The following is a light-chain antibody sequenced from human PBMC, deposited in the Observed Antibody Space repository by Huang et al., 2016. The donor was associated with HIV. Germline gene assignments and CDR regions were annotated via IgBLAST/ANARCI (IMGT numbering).Light chain of an antibody. J-gene: IGKJ1*01. V-gene: IGKV2-28*01. CDR1: ESLLHRNGYNY. CDR3: MQALQTPRT. CDR2: VGS. Sequence: IVMTQFPLSLPVTPGEPASISCRSSESLLHRNGYNYLDWYLQKPGQSPYLLIYVGSNRASGVPDRFSGSGSGTDFTLKISRVEAEDVGVYYCMQALQTPRTFGQGTKVEIK.